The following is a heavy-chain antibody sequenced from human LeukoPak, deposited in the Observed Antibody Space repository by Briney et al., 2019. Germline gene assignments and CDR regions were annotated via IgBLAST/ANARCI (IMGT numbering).Heavy chain of an antibody. CDR2: IYTSGST. J-gene: IGHJ4*02. D-gene: IGHD3-22*01. CDR3: ARLTRGYDFDY. Sequence: SETLSLTCTVSGGSISSGSYYWSWIRQPAGTGLEWIGRIYTSGSTNYNPSLKSRVTISVDTSKNQFSLKLSSVTAADTAVYYCARLTRGYDFDYWGQGTLVTVSS. V-gene: IGHV4-61*02. CDR1: GGSISSGSYY.